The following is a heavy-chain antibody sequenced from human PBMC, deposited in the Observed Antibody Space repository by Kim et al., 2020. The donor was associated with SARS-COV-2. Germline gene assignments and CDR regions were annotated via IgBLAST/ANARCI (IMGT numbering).Heavy chain of an antibody. CDR3: AKSLGALADFGTTGVWFDP. D-gene: IGHD1-1*01. V-gene: IGHV4-31*03. CDR2: ISHSGST. Sequence: SETLSLTCTVSGGHIKYGGHYWSWIRLLPGKGLEWLGYISHSGSTHFNPSLSSRLTISADTSKNQFSLKMTSMTAADTGVYYCAKSLGALADFGTTGVWFDPWGPGTQVIVSS. CDR1: GGHIKYGGHY. J-gene: IGHJ5*01.